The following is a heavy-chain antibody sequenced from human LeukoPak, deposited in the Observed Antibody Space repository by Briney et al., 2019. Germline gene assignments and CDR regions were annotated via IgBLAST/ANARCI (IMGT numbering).Heavy chain of an antibody. CDR3: AREGGRTVAGTFDN. CDR1: GFTFRTSG. J-gene: IGHJ4*02. Sequence: GGSLRPSCAASGFTFRTSGMHWVRQAPGKGLEWVAFIQYHGRDKYYADSVKGRFTISRDNSKNTLYMEVNSLRAEDTAVYYCAREGGRTVAGTFDNWGQGTXVTVX. D-gene: IGHD6-19*01. CDR2: IQYHGRDK. V-gene: IGHV3-30*02.